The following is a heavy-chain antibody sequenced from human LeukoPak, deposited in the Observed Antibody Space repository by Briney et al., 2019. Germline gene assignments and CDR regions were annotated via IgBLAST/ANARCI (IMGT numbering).Heavy chain of an antibody. V-gene: IGHV4-34*01. D-gene: IGHD3-22*01. J-gene: IGHJ4*02. Sequence: PSETLSLTCAVYGGSFSGYYWSWIRQPPGKGLEWIGEINHSGSTIYNPSLMSRVTISVDTSKNQFPLKLSSVTAADTAVYYCARRAYAYCYDSSGYFRYWGQGTLVTVSS. CDR3: ARRAYAYCYDSSGYFRY. CDR2: INHSGST. CDR1: GGSFSGYY.